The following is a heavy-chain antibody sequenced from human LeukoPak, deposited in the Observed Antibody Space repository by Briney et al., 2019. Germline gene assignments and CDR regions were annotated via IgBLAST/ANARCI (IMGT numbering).Heavy chain of an antibody. Sequence: GGSLRLSCAASGFTFSSYAMSWVRQAPGKGLEWVSSISGYGGSTYYADSVKGRFTISRDNSKNTLYLQMNSLRAEDTAVYYCAKFLPGGFGYNWGQGTLVTVSS. CDR2: ISGYGGST. CDR1: GFTFSSYA. D-gene: IGHD3-16*02. V-gene: IGHV3-23*01. J-gene: IGHJ4*02. CDR3: AKFLPGGFGYN.